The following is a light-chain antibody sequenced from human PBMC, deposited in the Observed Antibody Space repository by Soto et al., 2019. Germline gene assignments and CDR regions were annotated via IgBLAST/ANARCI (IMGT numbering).Light chain of an antibody. Sequence: EIVLTQSPGTLSLSPGERATLSCRASQSVSSSYLAWYQQTPGQAPRLLIYGASSRATGIPDRFSGSGSGTAFPLTISRLEPEDFAGYYCQQYGSSPFTFGPGTKVDIK. V-gene: IGKV3-20*01. J-gene: IGKJ3*01. CDR1: QSVSSSY. CDR3: QQYGSSPFT. CDR2: GAS.